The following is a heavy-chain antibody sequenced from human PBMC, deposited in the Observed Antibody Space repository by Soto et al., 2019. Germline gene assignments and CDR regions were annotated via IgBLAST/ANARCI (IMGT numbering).Heavy chain of an antibody. Sequence: EVQLVESGGGLVQPGGSLRLSCVASGFSFNTASMRWVRQAPGKGLEWLGRIKTNATDGTAVYAAPVQGRFTMSRDDSRNMLYLEMNSLKLEDTAVYYCTTYAGFSRVWGQGILVTVSS. CDR2: IKTNATDGTA. J-gene: IGHJ4*02. D-gene: IGHD3-3*02. V-gene: IGHV3-15*05. CDR1: GFSFNTAS. CDR3: TTYAGFSRV.